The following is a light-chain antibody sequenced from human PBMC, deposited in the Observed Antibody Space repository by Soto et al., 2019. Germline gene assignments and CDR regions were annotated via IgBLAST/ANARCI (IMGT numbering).Light chain of an antibody. CDR2: SNN. Sequence: QSVLTQPPSVSAAPGQKVTISCSGSNSNIGSNTVNWYQQLPGTAPKLLIYSNNQRPSGVPGRFSDSKSGTSASLAISGLQSEDEADYYCASWDDSLNGVVFGGGTKVTVL. J-gene: IGLJ2*01. V-gene: IGLV1-44*01. CDR3: ASWDDSLNGVV. CDR1: NSNIGSNT.